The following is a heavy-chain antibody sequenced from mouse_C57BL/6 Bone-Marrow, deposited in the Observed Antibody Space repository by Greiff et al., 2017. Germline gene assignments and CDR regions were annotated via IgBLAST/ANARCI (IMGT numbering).Heavy chain of an antibody. CDR3: ARDGNYRDGVNYYAMDY. Sequence: EVQLQQSVAELVRPGASVKLSCTASGFNIKNTYMHWVQQRPEQGLEWIGRIDPANGNNKYASKFQGKATITADTYSNTASQQLSSLTSEDTAIYYCARDGNYRDGVNYYAMDYWGQGTSVTVAS. D-gene: IGHD2-1*01. J-gene: IGHJ4*01. CDR1: GFNIKNTY. CDR2: IDPANGNN. V-gene: IGHV14-3*01.